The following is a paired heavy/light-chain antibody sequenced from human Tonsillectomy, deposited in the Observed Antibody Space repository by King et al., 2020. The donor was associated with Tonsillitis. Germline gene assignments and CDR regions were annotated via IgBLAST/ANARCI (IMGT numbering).Heavy chain of an antibody. J-gene: IGHJ6*02. Sequence: QVTLRESGPALVKPTQTLTLTCTFSGFSLSSTEFCVSWFRQPPGKALEWLGLIDWDDDKYYTTSLKSRLTISKDTSKNQVVLTMTNLDPVDTATYYCAFVSSGSSPAYYYYGMDVWGQGTTVTVSS. CDR2: IDWDDDK. D-gene: IGHD3-10*01. CDR3: AFVSSGSSPAYYYYGMDV. V-gene: IGHV2-70*13. CDR1: GFSLSSTEFC.
Light chain of an antibody. J-gene: IGKJ3*01. CDR3: QQTYNTPHT. CDR2: AAS. V-gene: IGKV1-39*01. Sequence: DIQMTQSPSSLSASVGDRVTVTCRASQSISSYLNWYQQKPGKAPNLLIYAASSLQSGVPSRFSGSGSGTDFTLTISSLQPEDFATYYCQQTYNTPHTFGPGTKVDIK. CDR1: QSISSY.